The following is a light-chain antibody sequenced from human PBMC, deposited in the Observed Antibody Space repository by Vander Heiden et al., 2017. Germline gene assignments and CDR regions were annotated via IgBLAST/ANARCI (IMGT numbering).Light chain of an antibody. J-gene: IGKJ3*01. V-gene: IGKV3-20*01. CDR3: QQYGSSFFT. CDR2: GAS. Sequence: EMVLTQSPGTLSLSPGERATLSCRASQSVNSSYLAWYQQKPGQAPRLLIYGASSRATGIPDRFSGSGSGTDFTLTISRLEPEDFAVYYCQQYGSSFFTFGHGTKVDIK. CDR1: QSVNSSY.